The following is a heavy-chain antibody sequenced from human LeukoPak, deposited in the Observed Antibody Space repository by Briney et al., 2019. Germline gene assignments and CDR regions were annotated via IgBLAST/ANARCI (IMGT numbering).Heavy chain of an antibody. CDR2: ISYDGSNK. CDR3: AKERQLVTFDY. Sequence: PGGSLRLSCAASGLTFSSYGMHWVRQAPGKGLEWVAVISYDGSNKYYADSVKGRFTISRDNSKNTLYLQMNSLRAEDTAVYYCAKERQLVTFDYWGQGTLVTVSS. D-gene: IGHD6-13*01. V-gene: IGHV3-30*18. CDR1: GLTFSSYG. J-gene: IGHJ4*02.